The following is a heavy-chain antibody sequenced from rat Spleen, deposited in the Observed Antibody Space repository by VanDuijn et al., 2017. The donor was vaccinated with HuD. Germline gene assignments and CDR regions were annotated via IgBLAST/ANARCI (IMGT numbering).Heavy chain of an antibody. CDR2: IIYDGSST. V-gene: IGHV5-17*01. CDR3: AKKGTYYGYLYVMDA. D-gene: IGHD1-9*01. Sequence: EVQLVESGGGLVQPGRSLKLSCAASGFTFSDYAMAWVRQAPKKGLEWVATIIYDGSSTYYRDSVKGRFTISRDNAKSTLYLQMDSLRSEDTATYYCAKKGTYYGYLYVMDAWGQGASVTVSS. CDR1: GFTFSDYA. J-gene: IGHJ4*01.